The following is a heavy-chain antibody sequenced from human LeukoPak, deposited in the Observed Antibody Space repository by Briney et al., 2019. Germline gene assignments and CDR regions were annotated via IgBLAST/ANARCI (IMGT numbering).Heavy chain of an antibody. J-gene: IGHJ3*02. D-gene: IGHD2-2*03. CDR3: ARDPLDISRWTNAFDI. CDR2: ISGSGGST. CDR1: GFTFSSYG. V-gene: IGHV3-23*01. Sequence: GGSLRLSCAASGFTFSSYGMSWVRQAPGKGLEWVSAISGSGGSTYYADSVKGRFTISRDNSKNTLYLEMKGLRSDDTAVYYCARDPLDISRWTNAFDIWGQGTMVTVSS.